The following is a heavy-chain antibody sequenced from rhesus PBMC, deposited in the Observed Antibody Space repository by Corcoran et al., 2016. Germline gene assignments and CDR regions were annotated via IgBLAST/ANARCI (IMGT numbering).Heavy chain of an antibody. CDR3: AKDNYGYDY. CDR2: IGGSRCST. Sequence: QVQLQESGPGLVKPSETLSLTCAVSGYSISSGYGWSWIRQPPGKGLEWVWYIGGSRCSTNYNPSLKSRVTISKDTSKNQFTQRLSSVTAADTAVYYCAKDNYGYDYWGQGVLVTVSS. V-gene: IGHV4-127*01. CDR1: GYSISSGYG. J-gene: IGHJ4*01. D-gene: IGHD4-17*01.